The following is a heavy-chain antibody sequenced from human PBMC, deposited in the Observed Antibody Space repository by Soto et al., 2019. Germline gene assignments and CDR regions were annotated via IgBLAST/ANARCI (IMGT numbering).Heavy chain of an antibody. D-gene: IGHD1-26*01. J-gene: IGHJ4*02. CDR1: GFTFSDFW. Sequence: EVQLEESGGGLVQPGGSLRLSCAASGFTFSDFWMTWVRQAPGKGLEWVANIKQDGSDQYYVDSVKGRFNISRDNAINLLYLQMSSLRAEDTAVYSCARGGGASDYWVQGTLVTVSS. CDR3: ARGGGASDY. V-gene: IGHV3-7*01. CDR2: IKQDGSDQ.